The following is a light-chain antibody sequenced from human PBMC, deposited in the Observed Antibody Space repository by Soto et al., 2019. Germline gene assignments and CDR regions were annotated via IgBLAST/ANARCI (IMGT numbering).Light chain of an antibody. Sequence: QSVLTQPASVSGSPGQSITISCTGSISHVGSYGPVSWYQQHPGQVPKLIIYEGNRRPSGVSSRFSGSKSGNTASLTISGLQAEDEAEYYCCSYVGARTYVFGTGTKVTV. J-gene: IGLJ1*01. CDR1: ISHVGSYGP. V-gene: IGLV2-23*01. CDR3: CSYVGARTYV. CDR2: EGN.